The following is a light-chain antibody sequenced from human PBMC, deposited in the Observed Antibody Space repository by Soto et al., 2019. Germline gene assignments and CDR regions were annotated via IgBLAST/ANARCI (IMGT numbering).Light chain of an antibody. Sequence: QSVLTQPASVSGSLGQSITISCTGTSSDIGAHYYVSWYQHHPGKAPKLILFEVNSRPSGVSGRFSGSKSGNTASLIISGLQAEDEADYYCNSYTTIGNLGGVFGGGTKLTVL. J-gene: IGLJ3*02. CDR2: EVN. V-gene: IGLV2-14*01. CDR3: NSYTTIGNLGGV. CDR1: SSDIGAHYY.